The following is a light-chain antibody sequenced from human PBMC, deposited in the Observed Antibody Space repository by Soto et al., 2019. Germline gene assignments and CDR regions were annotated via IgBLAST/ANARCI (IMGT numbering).Light chain of an antibody. CDR3: QQYNNWPRT. J-gene: IGKJ1*01. Sequence: EIVITQFPPTLSVSPGERATLSCRASQSVSSSYLAWYQQKPGQAPRLLIYGASTRATGIPARFSGSGSGTEFTLTISSLQSEDFAVYYCQQYNNWPRTFGQGTKVDI. CDR2: GAS. CDR1: QSVSSSY. V-gene: IGKV3-15*01.